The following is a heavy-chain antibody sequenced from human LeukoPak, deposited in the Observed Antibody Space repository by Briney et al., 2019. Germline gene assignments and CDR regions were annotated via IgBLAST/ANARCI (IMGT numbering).Heavy chain of an antibody. CDR2: ISYDGSNK. CDR3: AKDVRYCSSTSCLTFDY. CDR1: GFTFSSYA. J-gene: IGHJ4*02. Sequence: GGSLRLSCAASGFTFSSYAMHWVRQAPGKGLGWVAVISYDGSNKYYADSVKGRFTISRDNSKNTLYLQMNSLRAEDTAVYYCAKDVRYCSSTSCLTFDYWGQGTLVTVSS. D-gene: IGHD2-2*01. V-gene: IGHV3-30-3*01.